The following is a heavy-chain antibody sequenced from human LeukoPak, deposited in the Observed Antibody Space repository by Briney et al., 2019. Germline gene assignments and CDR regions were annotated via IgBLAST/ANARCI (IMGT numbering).Heavy chain of an antibody. CDR3: ARADRDGNKRFLD. CDR1: GFSFNNYG. V-gene: IGHV3-64D*06. J-gene: IGHJ4*02. CDR2: ISRSGGST. Sequence: GGSLRLSCSASGFSFNNYGMHWVRQAPGKGLEYVSAISRSGGSTYYADSVKGRFSISRDNSKNTLYLQMSSLGAEDTAVYYCARADRDGNKRFLDWGQGTLVTVSS. D-gene: IGHD5-24*01.